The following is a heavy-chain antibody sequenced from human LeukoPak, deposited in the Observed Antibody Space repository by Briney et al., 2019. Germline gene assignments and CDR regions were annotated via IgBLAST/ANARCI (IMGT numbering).Heavy chain of an antibody. J-gene: IGHJ5*02. Sequence: SETLSLTCTVSGGSISSYYWSWIWQPPGKGLEWIGYIYYSGSTNYNPSLKSRVTISVDTSKNQFSLKLSSVTAADTAVYYCARDISGSYCSSTSCYTGGYNWFDPWGQGTLVTVSS. V-gene: IGHV4-59*01. D-gene: IGHD2-2*02. CDR1: GGSISSYY. CDR3: ARDISGSYCSSTSCYTGGYNWFDP. CDR2: IYYSGST.